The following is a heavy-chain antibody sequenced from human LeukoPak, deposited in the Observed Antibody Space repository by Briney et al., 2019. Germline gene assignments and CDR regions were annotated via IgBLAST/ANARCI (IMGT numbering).Heavy chain of an antibody. D-gene: IGHD6-19*01. CDR1: GFTFSSYW. V-gene: IGHV3-7*01. J-gene: IGHJ4*02. CDR3: SRDVWTGVAVSDY. CDR2: IKEDGSIQ. Sequence: GGPLRLSCVASGFTFSSYWMTWVRQAPGKGLEWLANIKEDGSIQYYLDSVRGRFTISRDNAKTSVYLQLNSLRADDTAVYYCSRDVWTGVAVSDYWGQGTLVTVSS.